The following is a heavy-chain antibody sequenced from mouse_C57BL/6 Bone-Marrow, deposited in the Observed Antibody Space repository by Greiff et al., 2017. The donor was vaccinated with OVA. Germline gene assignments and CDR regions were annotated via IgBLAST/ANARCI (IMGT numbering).Heavy chain of an antibody. V-gene: IGHV1-80*01. CDR1: GYAFSSYW. CDR2: IYPGDGDP. D-gene: IGHD1-1*01. Sequence: QVQLQQSGAELVKPGASVKISCKASGYAFSSYWMNWVKQRPGKGLEWIGQIYPGDGDPNSNGKFKGKGTLTADKSSRTAYMQLRSLTSEDSAVYFCARPYYYGSSYDLAWFAYWGQGTLVTVSA. CDR3: ARPYYYGSSYDLAWFAY. J-gene: IGHJ3*01.